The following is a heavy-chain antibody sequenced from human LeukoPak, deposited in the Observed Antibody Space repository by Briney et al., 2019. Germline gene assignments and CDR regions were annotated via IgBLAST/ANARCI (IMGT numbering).Heavy chain of an antibody. J-gene: IGHJ4*02. CDR1: GGSFSGYY. CDR3: ARSQSGSYYGGPFDY. CDR2: INHSGST. V-gene: IGHV4-34*01. D-gene: IGHD1-26*01. Sequence: PSETLSLTCAVYGGSFSGYYWSWIRQPPGKGLEWIGEINHSGSTNYNPSLKSRVTISVDTSKNQFSLKLSSVTAADTAVYYCARSQSGSYYGGPFDYWGQGTLVTVSS.